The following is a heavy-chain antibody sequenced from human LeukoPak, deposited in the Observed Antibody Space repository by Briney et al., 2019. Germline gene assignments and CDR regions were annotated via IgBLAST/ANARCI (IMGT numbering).Heavy chain of an antibody. Sequence: GASVKVSCKVSGYTLTELSMHWVRQAPGKGLEWMGGFDPEDGETIYAQKFQGRVTMTEDTSTDTAYMELSSLRSEDTAVYYCAARWELIPADALDIWGQGTMVTASS. CDR1: GYTLTELS. CDR2: FDPEDGET. D-gene: IGHD1-26*01. J-gene: IGHJ3*02. CDR3: AARWELIPADALDI. V-gene: IGHV1-24*01.